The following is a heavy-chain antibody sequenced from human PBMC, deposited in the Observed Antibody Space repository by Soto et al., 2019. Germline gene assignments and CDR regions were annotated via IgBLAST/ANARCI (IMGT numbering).Heavy chain of an antibody. Sequence: QLQLQESGLGLVKPSQTLSLTCAVSGGSISSGGYSWSWLRQPPGKGLEWIGYIYHSGSTYYNPSLKSRVTISVDRSKNQFSLKLSSVTAADTAVYYCAAGGGLPRYYWGQGTLVTVSS. CDR3: AAGGGLPRYY. CDR2: IYHSGST. CDR1: GGSISSGGYS. V-gene: IGHV4-30-2*01. J-gene: IGHJ4*02. D-gene: IGHD5-12*01.